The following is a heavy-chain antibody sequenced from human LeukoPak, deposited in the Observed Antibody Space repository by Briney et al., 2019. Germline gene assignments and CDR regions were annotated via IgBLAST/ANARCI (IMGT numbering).Heavy chain of an antibody. J-gene: IGHJ6*02. CDR2: ISYDGSNK. CDR3: ARDGWSGYYYYGMDV. CDR1: GFTFSSYA. Sequence: GGSLRLSCAASGFTFSSYAMHWVRQAPGKGLEWVAVISYDGSNKYYADSVKGRFTISRDNSKNTLYLQMNSLRAEDTAVYYCARDGWSGYYYYGMDVWGRGTTVTVSS. V-gene: IGHV3-30*04. D-gene: IGHD3-3*01.